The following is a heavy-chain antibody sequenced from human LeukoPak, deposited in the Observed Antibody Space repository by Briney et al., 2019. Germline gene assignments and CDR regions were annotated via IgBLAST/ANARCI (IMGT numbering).Heavy chain of an antibody. Sequence: SETLSLTCTVSGGSISSYYWSWIRQPPGKGLEWIGYIYYSGSTNYNPSLKSRVTISVDTSKNQFSLKLSSATAADTAVYYCARGAFTIFGVALYYFDYWGQGTLVTVSS. J-gene: IGHJ4*02. V-gene: IGHV4-59*01. CDR2: IYYSGST. CDR3: ARGAFTIFGVALYYFDY. D-gene: IGHD3-3*01. CDR1: GGSISSYY.